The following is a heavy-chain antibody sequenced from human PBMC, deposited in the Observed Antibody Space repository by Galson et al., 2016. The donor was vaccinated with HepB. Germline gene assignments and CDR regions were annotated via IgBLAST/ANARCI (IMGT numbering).Heavy chain of an antibody. CDR3: VRGGARGDFWSGDLYYYYMDV. CDR1: GFTFSTYT. V-gene: IGHV3-64*01. Sequence: SLRLSCAASGFTFSTYTFHWVRQVPGKGLQYLSAINSNGDTTFYANSVKGRFTVSRDNSKKTLYLQMGSLRPEDMAIYYCVRGGARGDFWSGDLYYYYMDVWGKGTTVIVSS. J-gene: IGHJ6*03. D-gene: IGHD3-3*01. CDR2: INSNGDTT.